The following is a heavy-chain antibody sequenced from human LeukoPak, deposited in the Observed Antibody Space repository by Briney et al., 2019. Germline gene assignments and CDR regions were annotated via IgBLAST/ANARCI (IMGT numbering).Heavy chain of an antibody. Sequence: GGSLSLSCAASGFTFSSYGMHWVRQAPGKGLEWVAVISYDGSNKYYADSVKGRFTISRDNSKNTLSLQMDSLRPEDTAVYYCAKSQLIGSYHPPGYWGQGTLVTVSS. J-gene: IGHJ4*02. CDR3: AKSQLIGSYHPPGY. D-gene: IGHD3-10*01. CDR1: GFTFSSYG. CDR2: ISYDGSNK. V-gene: IGHV3-30*18.